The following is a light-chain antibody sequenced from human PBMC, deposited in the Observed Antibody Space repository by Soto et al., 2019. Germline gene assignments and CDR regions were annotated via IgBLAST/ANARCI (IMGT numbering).Light chain of an antibody. V-gene: IGKV1-27*01. Sequence: DIQMTQSPSSLSASVRDRVTITCRASQGMSNDLAWYQQKPGKVPTLLIYAASTLQSGVPSRFSGSGSGTDFTLTISSLQPEDVATYYCQMYNSAPFTFGPGTKVDIK. CDR2: AAS. J-gene: IGKJ3*01. CDR3: QMYNSAPFT. CDR1: QGMSND.